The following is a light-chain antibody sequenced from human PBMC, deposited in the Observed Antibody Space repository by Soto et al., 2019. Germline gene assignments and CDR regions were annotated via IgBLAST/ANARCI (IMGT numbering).Light chain of an antibody. V-gene: IGLV2-11*01. CDR1: SSDVGGYNY. Sequence: QSVLTQPRSVSGSPGHSVTISCTGTSSDVGGYNYVSWFQQHPGEAPKLMIYDVTKRPSGVPDRFSGSKSGNTASLTISGLQAEDEADYYCCSYAATSLNVFGTGTKLTVL. J-gene: IGLJ1*01. CDR3: CSYAATSLNV. CDR2: DVT.